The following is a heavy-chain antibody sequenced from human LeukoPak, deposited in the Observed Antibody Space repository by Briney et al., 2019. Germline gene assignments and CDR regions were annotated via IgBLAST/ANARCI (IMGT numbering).Heavy chain of an antibody. V-gene: IGHV1-69*04. J-gene: IGHJ5*02. CDR3: ASATDYGSARAWFDP. D-gene: IGHD3-10*01. CDR1: GGTFSSYA. Sequence: VASVKVSCKASGGTFSSYAISWVRQAPGQGFKWMGRIIPIFGIANYAQKFQGRVTITADKSTSTAYMELSSLRSEDTAVYYCASATDYGSARAWFDPWGQGTLVTVSS. CDR2: IIPIFGIA.